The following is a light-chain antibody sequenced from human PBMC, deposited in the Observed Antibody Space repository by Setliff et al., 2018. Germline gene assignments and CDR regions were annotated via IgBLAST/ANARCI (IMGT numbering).Light chain of an antibody. Sequence: QSVLTQPASVSGSPGQSITISCSGTIGDVGAYDFVSWYQYHPGKAPKLVIYEVTNRPSGISNRFSGSKSGNSASLIISGLQAEDEADYYCSAYTSSSTEVFGTGTKVTVL. J-gene: IGLJ1*01. V-gene: IGLV2-14*01. CDR1: IGDVGAYDF. CDR3: SAYTSSSTEV. CDR2: EVT.